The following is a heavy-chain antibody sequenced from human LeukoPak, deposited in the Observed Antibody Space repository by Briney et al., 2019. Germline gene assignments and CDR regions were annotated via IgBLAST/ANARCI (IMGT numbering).Heavy chain of an antibody. V-gene: IGHV5-51*01. CDR2: IYLGDSDT. J-gene: IGHJ3*02. CDR3: ARHLGSGSYRSGLI. CDR1: GYSFVKYW. D-gene: IGHD3-10*01. Sequence: GESLKISCRGSGYSFVKYWIGWVRQLPGKGLEWMGIIYLGDSDTRYSPSFQGQVTISADKSISTAYLQWSSLKASDTAMYYCARHLGSGSYRSGLIWGQGTMVTVSS.